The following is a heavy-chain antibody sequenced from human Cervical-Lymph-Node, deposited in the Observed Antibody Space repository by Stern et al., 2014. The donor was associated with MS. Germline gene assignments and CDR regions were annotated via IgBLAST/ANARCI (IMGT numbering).Heavy chain of an antibody. J-gene: IGHJ3*02. Sequence: EVQLVESGGGLVQPGRSLRLSCAASGFTFDDSAMHWVRQAPGKGLEWVSGLSWNSGSMAYADSVKGRFTISRDNAKNSLYLQMNSLRTEDTALYYCTKASGPYPRYPYHTAFDIWGQGTMVTVSS. V-gene: IGHV3-9*01. D-gene: IGHD2-2*02. CDR3: TKASGPYPRYPYHTAFDI. CDR2: LSWNSGSM. CDR1: GFTFDDSA.